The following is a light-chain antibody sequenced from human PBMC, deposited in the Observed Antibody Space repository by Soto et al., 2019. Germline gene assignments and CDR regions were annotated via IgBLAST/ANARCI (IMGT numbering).Light chain of an antibody. Sequence: EIVLTQSPGTLSLSPGERATLSCRASQSVSVNSLAWYQQKGGQAPRLLIYAASTRATGVPDRFSGSGSGTDFALTISGLETEDFAVYYCQQYGGSPLTFGPGTKVDIK. J-gene: IGKJ3*01. V-gene: IGKV3-20*01. CDR1: QSVSVNS. CDR3: QQYGGSPLT. CDR2: AAS.